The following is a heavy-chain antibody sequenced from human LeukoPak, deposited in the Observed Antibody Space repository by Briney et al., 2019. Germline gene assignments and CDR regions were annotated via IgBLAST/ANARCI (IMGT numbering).Heavy chain of an antibody. J-gene: IGHJ5*02. D-gene: IGHD3-10*01. CDR2: IIPIFGTA. V-gene: IGHV1-69*13. CDR1: GGTFSSYA. Sequence: SVKVSCKASGGTFSSYAISWVRQAPGQGPEWMGGIIPIFGTANYAQKFQGRVTITADESTSTAYMELSSLRSEDTAVYYCARGSYYYGSGSYSGADWFDPWGQGTLVTVSS. CDR3: ARGSYYYGSGSYSGADWFDP.